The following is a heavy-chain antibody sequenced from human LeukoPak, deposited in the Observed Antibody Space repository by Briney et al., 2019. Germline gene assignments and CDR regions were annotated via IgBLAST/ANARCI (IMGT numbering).Heavy chain of an antibody. CDR3: ARDWGSYYYGSGGYYYYFDY. J-gene: IGHJ4*02. CDR1: GYTFTGYY. V-gene: IGHV1-2*02. CDR2: INPNSGGT. D-gene: IGHD3-10*01. Sequence: ASVKVSCKASGYTFTGYYMHWVRQAPGQGLEWMGWINPNSGGTNYAQKFQGRVTMTRDTSISTAYMELSRLRSDDTAVYYCARDWGSYYYGSGGYYYYFDYWGQGTLVTVSS.